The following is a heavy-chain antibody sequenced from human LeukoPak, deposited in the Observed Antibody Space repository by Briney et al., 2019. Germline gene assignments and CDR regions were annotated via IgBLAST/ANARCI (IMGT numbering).Heavy chain of an antibody. D-gene: IGHD4-23*01. Sequence: GRSLRLSCSVSGFTFSSYAMHWVRQAPGKGLECVSTISSNGGSTYYADSVKGRFTISRDNSKNTLYFQMSSLRAEDTAVYYCVKGNLNYGGNSRYYGMDVWGQGTTVTVSS. CDR1: GFTFSSYA. CDR3: VKGNLNYGGNSRYYGMDV. V-gene: IGHV3-64*05. CDR2: ISSNGGST. J-gene: IGHJ6*02.